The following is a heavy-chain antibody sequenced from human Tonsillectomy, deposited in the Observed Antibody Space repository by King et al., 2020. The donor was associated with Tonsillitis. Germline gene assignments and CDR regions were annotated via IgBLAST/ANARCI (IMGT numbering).Heavy chain of an antibody. CDR1: GFTFSSYW. Sequence: VQLVEAGGGLVQPGGSLRLSCAASGFTFSSYWMSWVRQAPGKGLEWGANIKKDGSEKYYVDSVKGRFTISRDNAKNSLYLQMNSLRAEETAVYYCARAFRDFWSGSGRMNWFDPWGQGTLVTVSS. D-gene: IGHD3-3*01. J-gene: IGHJ5*02. CDR2: IKKDGSEK. V-gene: IGHV3-7*04. CDR3: ARAFRDFWSGSGRMNWFDP.